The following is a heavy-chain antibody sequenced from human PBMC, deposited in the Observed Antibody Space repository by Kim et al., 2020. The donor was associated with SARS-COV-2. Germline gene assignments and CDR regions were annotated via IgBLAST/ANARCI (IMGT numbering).Heavy chain of an antibody. CDR1: GFTFSGSA. J-gene: IGHJ3*02. CDR3: TSLRGYSGYAQGGSFDS. D-gene: IGHD5-12*01. CDR2: IRSKANSYAT. V-gene: IGHV3-73*01. Sequence: GGSLRLSCAASGFTFSGSAMHWVRQASGKGLEWVGRIRSKANSYATAYAASVKGRFTISRDDSKNTAYLQMNSLKTEDTAVYYCTSLRGYSGYAQGGSFDSWGQGKMVPVSS.